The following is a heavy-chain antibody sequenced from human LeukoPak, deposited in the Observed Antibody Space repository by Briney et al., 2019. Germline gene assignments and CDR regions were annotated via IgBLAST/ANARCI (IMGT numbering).Heavy chain of an antibody. J-gene: IGHJ6*03. CDR1: GGSISSSSYY. V-gene: IGHV4-39*07. Sequence: PSETLSLTCTVSGGSISSSSYYWGWIRQPPGKGLEWIGSIYYSGSTYYNPSLKSRVTISVDTSKNHFSLKLSSVTAADTAVYYCARGKTIFGVVSYMDVWGKGTTVTVSS. CDR3: ARGKTIFGVVSYMDV. D-gene: IGHD3-3*01. CDR2: IYYSGST.